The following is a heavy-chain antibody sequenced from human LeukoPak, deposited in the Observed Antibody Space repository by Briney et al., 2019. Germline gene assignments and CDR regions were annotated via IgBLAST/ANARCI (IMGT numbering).Heavy chain of an antibody. V-gene: IGHV3-9*01. CDR3: AKAVVAATTTLFDY. CDR1: GFTFDDYA. CDR2: ISWNSGSI. D-gene: IGHD2-15*01. Sequence: GGSLRLSCAAPGFTFDDYAMHWVRQAPGKGLEWVSGISWNSGSIGYADSVKGRFTISRDNAKNSLYLQMNSLRAEDTALYYCAKAVVAATTTLFDYWGQGTLVTVSS. J-gene: IGHJ4*02.